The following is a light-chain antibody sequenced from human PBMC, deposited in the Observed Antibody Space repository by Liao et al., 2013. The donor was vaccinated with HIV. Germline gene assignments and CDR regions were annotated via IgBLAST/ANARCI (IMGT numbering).Light chain of an antibody. V-gene: IGLV3-1*01. CDR1: KLGHKS. Sequence: SYELTQPPSVSVSPGQTASITCSGDKLGHKSVCWYQQKPGQSPVVAIYQDSKRPSGIPERFSGSNSGNTATLTISGTQAMDEADYYCQVWDSSSDVVFGGGTKLTVL. J-gene: IGLJ2*01. CDR2: QDS. CDR3: QVWDSSSDVV.